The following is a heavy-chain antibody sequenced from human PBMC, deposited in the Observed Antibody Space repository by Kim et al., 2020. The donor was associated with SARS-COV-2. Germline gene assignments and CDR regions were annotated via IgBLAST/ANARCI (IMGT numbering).Heavy chain of an antibody. V-gene: IGHV3-20*01. J-gene: IGHJ3*02. D-gene: IGHD6-13*01. Sequence: ADTVKGRFTISRDNAKNSLYLQMNSLSAEDTALYHCACLEADFPVSHAFDIWGQGTMVTVSS. CDR3: ACLEADFPVSHAFDI.